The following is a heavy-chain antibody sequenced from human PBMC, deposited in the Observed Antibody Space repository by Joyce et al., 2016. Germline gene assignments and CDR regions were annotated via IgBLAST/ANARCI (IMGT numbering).Heavy chain of an antibody. D-gene: IGHD6-25*01. Sequence: QVQLVESGGGVVQPGRSLRLACAASGLTLSNYGLHWVRQALGKGLEWVAVISYDGSYKYNADAVKGRFTISRDNSKNTVFLEMNSLRTEDTAVYYCAKILTATYSSGWFLDYWGQGTLVTVSS. J-gene: IGHJ4*02. CDR3: AKILTATYSSGWFLDY. CDR1: GLTLSNYG. V-gene: IGHV3-30*18. CDR2: ISYDGSYK.